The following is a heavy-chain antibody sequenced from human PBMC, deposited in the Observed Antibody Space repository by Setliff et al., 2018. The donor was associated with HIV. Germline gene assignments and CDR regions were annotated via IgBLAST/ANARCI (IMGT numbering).Heavy chain of an antibody. J-gene: IGHJ4*02. CDR3: ARAAAGNTGPFDL. CDR2: VSSRGDT. V-gene: IGHV4-38-2*01. CDR1: GYSISSGYY. D-gene: IGHD4-17*01. Sequence: SETLSLTCAVSGYSISSGYYWSWIRQPAGKGLEWIGRVSSRGDTNYNPSLKSRVTMSVDTSKNQFSLKLTSVTASDTAVYYCARAAAGNTGPFDLWGQGSPVTVSS.